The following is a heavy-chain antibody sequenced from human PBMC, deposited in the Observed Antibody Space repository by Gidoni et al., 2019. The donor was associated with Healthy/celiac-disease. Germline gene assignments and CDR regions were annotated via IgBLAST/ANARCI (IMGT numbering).Heavy chain of an antibody. J-gene: IGHJ4*02. D-gene: IGHD2-15*01. V-gene: IGHV4-59*01. CDR1: GGSISSYY. Sequence: QVQLQESGPGLVKPSETLSLTCPVSGGSISSYYWSWIRQPPGKGLEWIGYIYYSGSTNYNPSLKSRVTISVDTSKNQFSLKLSSVTAADTAVYYCAGLPNYWGQGTLVTVSS. CDR3: AGLPNY. CDR2: IYYSGST.